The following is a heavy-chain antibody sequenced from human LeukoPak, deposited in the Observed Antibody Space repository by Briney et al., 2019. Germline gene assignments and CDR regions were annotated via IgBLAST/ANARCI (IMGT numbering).Heavy chain of an antibody. D-gene: IGHD3-3*01. Sequence: ASVKVSCKVSGYTLTELSMHWVRQAPGKGREWMGGFDPEDGETIYAQKFQGRVTMTEDTSTDTAYMELSSLRSEDTAVYYCATSLRFLEWYQYYFDYWGQGTLVTVSS. CDR1: GYTLTELS. CDR2: FDPEDGET. CDR3: ATSLRFLEWYQYYFDY. J-gene: IGHJ4*02. V-gene: IGHV1-24*01.